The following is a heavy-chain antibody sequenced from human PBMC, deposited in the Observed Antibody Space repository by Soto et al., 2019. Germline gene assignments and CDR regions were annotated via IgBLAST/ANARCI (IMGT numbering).Heavy chain of an antibody. Sequence: GGSLRLSCAASGFTFSSYGMHRVRQAPGKGLEWVAVISYDGSNKYYADSVKGRFTISRDNSKNTLYLQMNSLRAEDTAVYYCAKDLSSHIVVVTAIPGGAFDIWGQGTMVTVSS. V-gene: IGHV3-30*18. CDR1: GFTFSSYG. CDR3: AKDLSSHIVVVTAIPGGAFDI. CDR2: ISYDGSNK. D-gene: IGHD2-21*02. J-gene: IGHJ3*02.